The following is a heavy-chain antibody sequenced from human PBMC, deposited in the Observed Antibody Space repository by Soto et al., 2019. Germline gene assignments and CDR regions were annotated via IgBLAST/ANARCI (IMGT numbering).Heavy chain of an antibody. CDR2: IYYSGST. J-gene: IGHJ6*02. Sequence: QVQLQESGPGLVKPSQTLSLTCTVSGGSISSGDDFWPWIRQPPGKGLEWIGYIYYSGSTYYNPSLKSRLTMSVATSKNQFSLKLSSVTAADTAVYYCARDRAKWKDYYYSGMDVWGQGTTVTVSS. CDR1: GGSISSGDDF. D-gene: IGHD1-20*01. CDR3: ARDRAKWKDYYYSGMDV. V-gene: IGHV4-30-4*01.